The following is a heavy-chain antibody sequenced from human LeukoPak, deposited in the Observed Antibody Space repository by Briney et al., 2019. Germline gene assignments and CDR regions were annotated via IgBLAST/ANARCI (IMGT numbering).Heavy chain of an antibody. D-gene: IGHD6-19*01. CDR1: GYTFTDYY. CDR2: ISAYNGNT. J-gene: IGHJ5*02. V-gene: IGHV1-18*04. Sequence: ASVKVSCKASGYTFTDYYIHWVRQAPGQGLEWIGWISAYNGNTNYAQKLQGRVTMTTDTSTSTAYMELRSLRSDDTAVYYCAREAGGGWFDPWGQGTLVTVSS. CDR3: AREAGGGWFDP.